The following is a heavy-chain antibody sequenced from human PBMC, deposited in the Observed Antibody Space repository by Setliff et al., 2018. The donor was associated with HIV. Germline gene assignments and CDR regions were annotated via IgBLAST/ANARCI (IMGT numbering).Heavy chain of an antibody. V-gene: IGHV4-59*01. CDR1: GASISSYS. Sequence: KASETLSLTCTVSGASISSYSWSWIRQSPGKRLEWIGYIHSYGSTDYNPSLESRVTISVDTSKNQLSLKLRSVAAADTAVYYGERGGYRDGYDYWGQGTLVTVSS. D-gene: IGHD5-18*01. CDR3: ERGGYRDGYDY. J-gene: IGHJ4*02. CDR2: IHSYGST.